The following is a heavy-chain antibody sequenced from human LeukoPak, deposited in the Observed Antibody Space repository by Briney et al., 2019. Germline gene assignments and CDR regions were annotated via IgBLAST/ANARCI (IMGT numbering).Heavy chain of an antibody. V-gene: IGHV3-30*18. CDR1: GFTFNDYG. D-gene: IGHD1-26*01. CDR2: ISYDGSNK. CDR3: AKGDTTWELPHDY. Sequence: GGSLRLSCAASGFTFNDYGMHWVRQAPGKGLEWVAVISYDGSNKYYTDSVKGRFTISRDNSKSTLYLQMNSLRAEDTAVYYCAKGDTTWELPHDYWGQGTLVTVSS. J-gene: IGHJ4*02.